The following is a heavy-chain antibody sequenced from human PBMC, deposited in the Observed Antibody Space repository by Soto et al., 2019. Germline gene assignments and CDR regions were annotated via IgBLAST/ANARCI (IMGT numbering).Heavy chain of an antibody. CDR1: GYTFTGYY. D-gene: IGHD2-15*01. V-gene: IGHV1-2*04. Sequence: GASVKVSCKASGYTFTGYYMHWVRQAPGQGLEWMGWINPNSGGTNYAQKFQGWVTMTRDTSISTAYMELSRLRSDDTAVYYCARDDPHCRSGGSCYPAGCMDVWGQGTTVTVSS. J-gene: IGHJ6*02. CDR3: ARDDPHCRSGGSCYPAGCMDV. CDR2: INPNSGGT.